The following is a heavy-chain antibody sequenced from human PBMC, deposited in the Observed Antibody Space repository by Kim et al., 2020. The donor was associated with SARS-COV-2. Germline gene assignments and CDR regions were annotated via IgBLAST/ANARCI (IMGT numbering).Heavy chain of an antibody. CDR2: ISSSSSYI. CDR1: GFTFSSYS. CDR3: ARDWISNSSGYYYVDYYGMDV. Sequence: GGSLRLSCAASGFTFSSYSMNWVRQAPGKGLEWVSSISSSSSYIYYADSVKGRFTISRDNAKNSLYLQMNSLRAEDTAVYYCARDWISNSSGYYYVDYYGMDVWGQGTTVTVSS. J-gene: IGHJ6*02. V-gene: IGHV3-21*01. D-gene: IGHD3-22*01.